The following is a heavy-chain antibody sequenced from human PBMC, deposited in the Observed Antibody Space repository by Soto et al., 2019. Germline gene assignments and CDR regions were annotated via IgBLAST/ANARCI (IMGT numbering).Heavy chain of an antibody. J-gene: IGHJ5*02. CDR3: AIDRRLGAAVWFDP. D-gene: IGHD6-13*01. CDR2: ISAYNGNT. CDR1: GYPFSTYG. Sequence: VQLVQSGAEVKKPGASVKVSCKASGYPFSTYGINWVRQAPGQGLEWMGWISAYNGNTKYAENFQGRVTMTTDTSTSTAYMELRSLRSDDTAVYYCAIDRRLGAAVWFDPWGQGTLVTVSS. V-gene: IGHV1-18*04.